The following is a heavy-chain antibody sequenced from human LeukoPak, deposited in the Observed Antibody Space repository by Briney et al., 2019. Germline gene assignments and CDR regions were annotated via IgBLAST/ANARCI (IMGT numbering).Heavy chain of an antibody. CDR1: GFTFSSYV. J-gene: IGHJ4*02. CDR3: ARVFGIYYFDF. CDR2: ISGSGGST. Sequence: GGSLRLSCAASGFTFSSYVMSWVRQAPGKGLEWVSVISGSGGSTYYADSVKGRFTISRVNSENTLYLQMNSLRAEDTAVYYCARVFGIYYFDFWGQGTLVTVSS. V-gene: IGHV3-23*01. D-gene: IGHD2-21*01.